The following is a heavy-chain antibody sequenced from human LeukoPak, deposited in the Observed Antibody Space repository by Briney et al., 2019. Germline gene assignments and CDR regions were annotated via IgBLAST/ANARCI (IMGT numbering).Heavy chain of an antibody. Sequence: PGGSLRLSCAASGFSFDDYGMSWVRQAPGKGLEWVSYISSSGSTIYYADSVKGRFTISRDNAKNSLYLQMNSLRAEDTAVYYCARVARIAARPLPVTWGQGTLVTVSS. V-gene: IGHV3-48*01. J-gene: IGHJ4*02. D-gene: IGHD6-6*01. CDR2: ISSSGSTI. CDR1: GFSFDDYG. CDR3: ARVARIAARPLPVT.